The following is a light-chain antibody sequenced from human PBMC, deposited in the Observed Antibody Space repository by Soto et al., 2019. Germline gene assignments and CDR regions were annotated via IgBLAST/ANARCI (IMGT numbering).Light chain of an antibody. CDR3: QQYNNWPRA. Sequence: EILMTQSPATLSVSPGERVTLSCRASQTISSNLAWYQQKPGQAPRLLIYGSSIRATGISARLSGSGSGTEFTLTISSLQSEDLAVYYCQQYNNWPRAFGQGTKV. V-gene: IGKV3-15*01. CDR2: GSS. J-gene: IGKJ1*01. CDR1: QTISSN.